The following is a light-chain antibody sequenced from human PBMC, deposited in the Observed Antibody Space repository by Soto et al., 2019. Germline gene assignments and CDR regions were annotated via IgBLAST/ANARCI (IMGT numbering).Light chain of an antibody. CDR3: QQYNNWPPS. CDR1: QSVSSN. J-gene: IGKJ5*01. CDR2: GAS. V-gene: IGKV3-15*01. Sequence: EIVMTQSPATLSVSPGERATLYCRASQSVSSNLAWYQQKPGQAPRLLIYGASTRATGIPARFSGSGSGTEFTLTISSLQSEDFAVYYCQQYNNWPPSFGQGTRLQI.